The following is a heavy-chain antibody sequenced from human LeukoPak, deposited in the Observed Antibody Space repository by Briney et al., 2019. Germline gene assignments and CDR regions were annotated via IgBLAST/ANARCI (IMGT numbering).Heavy chain of an antibody. D-gene: IGHD3-3*01. CDR1: GFTFSDYY. Sequence: GGSLRLSCAASGFTFSDYYMSWIRQAPGKGLEWVSYISSSSSYTNYADSVKGRFTISRDNAKNSLYLQMNSLRAEDTAVYYCAREDVLRFLEWLNWFDPWGQGTLVTVSS. CDR3: AREDVLRFLEWLNWFDP. V-gene: IGHV3-11*06. J-gene: IGHJ5*02. CDR2: ISSSSSYT.